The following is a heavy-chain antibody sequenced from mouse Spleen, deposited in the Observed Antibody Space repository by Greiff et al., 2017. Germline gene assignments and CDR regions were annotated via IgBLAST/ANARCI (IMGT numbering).Heavy chain of an antibody. V-gene: IGHV1-5*01. CDR3: TTTMITTAWFAY. CDR2: IYPGNSDT. Sequence: EVQLQQSGTVLARPGASVKMSCKTSGYTFTSYWMHWVKQRPGQGLEWIGAIYPGNSDTSYNQKFKGKAKLTAVTSASTAYMELSSLTNEDSAVYYCTTTMITTAWFAYWGQGTLVTVSA. CDR1: GYTFTSYW. D-gene: IGHD2-4*01. J-gene: IGHJ3*01.